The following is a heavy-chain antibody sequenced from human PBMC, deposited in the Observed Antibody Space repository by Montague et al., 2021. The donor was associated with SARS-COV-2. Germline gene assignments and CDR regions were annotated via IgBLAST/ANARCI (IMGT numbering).Heavy chain of an antibody. Sequence: SLRLSCAASGFTFSSYAMSWVRQAPGKGPKWVSAISGSGGSTYFADSVKGRFTISRDNSKNTLYLQMHSLRAEDTAVYYCARYSSSSTTPFDYWGQGTLVTVSS. D-gene: IGHD6-6*01. CDR3: ARYSSSSTTPFDY. CDR2: ISGSGGST. CDR1: GFTFSSYA. V-gene: IGHV3-23*01. J-gene: IGHJ4*02.